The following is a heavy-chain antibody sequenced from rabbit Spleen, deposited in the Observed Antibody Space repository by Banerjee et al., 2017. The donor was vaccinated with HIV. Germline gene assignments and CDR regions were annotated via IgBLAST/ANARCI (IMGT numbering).Heavy chain of an antibody. Sequence: QEQLVESGGGLVQPEGSLTLTCTASGVSFSGSSYMCWVRQAPGKGLEWIACIEAGSSGFTYFASWAKGRFTISKTSSTTVTLQMTSLTAVDTATYFCARDTSSSFSSYGMDLWGQGTLVTVS. D-gene: IGHD1-1*01. V-gene: IGHV1S45*01. J-gene: IGHJ6*01. CDR1: GVSFSGSSY. CDR2: IEAGSSGFT. CDR3: ARDTSSSFSSYGMDL.